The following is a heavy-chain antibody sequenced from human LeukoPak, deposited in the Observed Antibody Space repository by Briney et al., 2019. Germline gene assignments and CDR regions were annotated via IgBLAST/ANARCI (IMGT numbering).Heavy chain of an antibody. CDR3: ARGQKVTYYYDSSGYYLNWFDP. V-gene: IGHV4-34*01. CDR2: INHSGST. J-gene: IGHJ5*02. D-gene: IGHD3-22*01. CDR1: GGSFSGYY. Sequence: SETLSLTCAVYGGSFSGYYWSWIRQPPGEGLEWIGEINHSGSTNYNPSLKSRVTISVDTSKNQFSLKLSSVTAADTAVYYCARGQKVTYYYDSSGYYLNWFDPWGQGTLVTVSS.